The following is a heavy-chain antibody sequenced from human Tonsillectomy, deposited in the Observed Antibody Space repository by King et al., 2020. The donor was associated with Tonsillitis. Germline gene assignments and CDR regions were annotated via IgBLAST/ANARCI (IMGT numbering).Heavy chain of an antibody. V-gene: IGHV4-61*02. Sequence: QLQESGPGLVKPSQTLSLSCTVSGGSTSTGSYYWSWIRQPAGKGLEWIGRIYTSGGTNYNPSLKSRVSISLDTSKNQFSLKLSSVTAADPAVYFCARASGGCSGGSCYSGWYFDLWGRGTLVTVSS. J-gene: IGHJ2*01. D-gene: IGHD2-15*01. CDR3: ARASGGCSGGSCYSGWYFDL. CDR1: GGSTSTGSYY. CDR2: IYTSGGT.